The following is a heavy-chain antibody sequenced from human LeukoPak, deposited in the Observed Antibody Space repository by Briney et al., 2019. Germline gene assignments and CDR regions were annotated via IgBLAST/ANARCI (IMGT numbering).Heavy chain of an antibody. CDR1: GGTFSSYA. J-gene: IGHJ6*02. D-gene: IGHD3-10*01. Sequence: ASVKVSCKASGGTFSSYAISWVRQAPGQGLEWMGGIIPIFGTANYAQKFQGRVTITADESTSTAYMELRSLRSDDTAVYYCAREGDLWFGELFRRGTGMDVWGQGTTVTVSS. CDR3: AREGDLWFGELFRRGTGMDV. V-gene: IGHV1-69*13. CDR2: IIPIFGTA.